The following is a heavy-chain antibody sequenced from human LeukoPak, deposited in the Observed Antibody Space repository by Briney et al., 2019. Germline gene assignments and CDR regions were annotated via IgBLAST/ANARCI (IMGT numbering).Heavy chain of an antibody. CDR3: AKGLTNLGDD. D-gene: IGHD3-9*01. Sequence: GALRLSCVASGFIFSDYAMHWVRQAPGVGLEWVAVISYDGTYKYYADSVKGRFTISRDDSKNTLYLQMSSLGAEDTALYYCAKGLTNLGDDWGQGTLVTVSS. J-gene: IGHJ4*02. CDR2: ISYDGTYK. CDR1: GFIFSDYA. V-gene: IGHV3-30*04.